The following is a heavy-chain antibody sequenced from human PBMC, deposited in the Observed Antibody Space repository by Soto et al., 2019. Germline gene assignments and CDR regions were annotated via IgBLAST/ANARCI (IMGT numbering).Heavy chain of an antibody. V-gene: IGHV1-18*01. CDR2: ISTYDGDT. CDR3: ARDWYSIGTNCLDTFDI. D-gene: IGHD2-2*01. Sequence: ASVKVSCKASGYTFTNYGISWVRQAPGQGLEWMGWISTYDGDTNYAQKLHYRVSMTTDTSTTTAYMELRSLRSDDTAVYYCARDWYSIGTNCLDTFDIWSQGTMVTVSS. J-gene: IGHJ3*02. CDR1: GYTFTNYG.